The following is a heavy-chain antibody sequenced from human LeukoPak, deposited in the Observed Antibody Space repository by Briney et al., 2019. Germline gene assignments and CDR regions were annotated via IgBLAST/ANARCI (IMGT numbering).Heavy chain of an antibody. V-gene: IGHV1-8*01. J-gene: IGHJ6*02. CDR3: ASSAGTSHGMDV. D-gene: IGHD6-13*01. CDR1: GYTFTSYD. Sequence: ASVKVSCKDSGYTFTSYDINWVRQATGQGLEWMGWMNPNSGNTGYAQKFQGRVTMTRNTSISTAYMELSSLRSENTAVYYCASSAGTSHGMDVWGQGTTVTVSS. CDR2: MNPNSGNT.